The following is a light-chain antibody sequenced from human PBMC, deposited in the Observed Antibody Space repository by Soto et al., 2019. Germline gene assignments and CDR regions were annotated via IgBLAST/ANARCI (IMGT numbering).Light chain of an antibody. J-gene: IGKJ1*01. CDR2: GVS. CDR1: QSVSSSY. CDR3: QQYGSSPTWT. V-gene: IGKV3-20*01. Sequence: IVLTQSPGTLSLSPGERATLSCRASQSVSSSYLAWYQQKPGQAPRLLIYGVSSRATGIPDRFSGSGSGTDFTLTISRLEPEDFAVYYCQQYGSSPTWTFGQGTKVEIK.